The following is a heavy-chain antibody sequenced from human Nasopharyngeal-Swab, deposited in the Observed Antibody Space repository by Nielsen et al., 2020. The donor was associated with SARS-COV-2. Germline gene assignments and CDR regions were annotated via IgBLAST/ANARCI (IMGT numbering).Heavy chain of an antibody. CDR3: ARGVEDSSGWIDYFDY. J-gene: IGHJ4*02. CDR2: ISYDGSDK. V-gene: IGHV3-30*03. D-gene: IGHD6-19*01. Sequence: GESLKISCAGSGFTFSSNAMYWVRQAPGKGLEWVAVISYDGSDKYYADSVKGRFTISRDNSKNTLYLQMNSLRAEDTAVYYCARGVEDSSGWIDYFDYWGQGTLVTVSS. CDR1: GFTFSSNA.